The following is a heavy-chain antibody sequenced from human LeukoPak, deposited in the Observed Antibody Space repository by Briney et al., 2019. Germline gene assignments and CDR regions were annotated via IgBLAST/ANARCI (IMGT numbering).Heavy chain of an antibody. V-gene: IGHV3-43D*04. D-gene: IGHD5-18*01. J-gene: IGHJ4*02. CDR3: AKVQWGYSYGYFDY. Sequence: GGSLRLSCAASGLTFDDYPIHWVRQAPGKGLEWVSLISWDGGSTYYADSVKGRFTISRDNSKNSLYLQMNSLRAEDTALYYCAKVQWGYSYGYFDYWGQGTLVTVSS. CDR1: GLTFDDYP. CDR2: ISWDGGST.